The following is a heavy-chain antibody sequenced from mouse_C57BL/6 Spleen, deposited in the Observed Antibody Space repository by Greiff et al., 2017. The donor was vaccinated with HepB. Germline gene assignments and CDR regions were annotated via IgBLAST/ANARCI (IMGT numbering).Heavy chain of an antibody. CDR1: GYPFTDYE. V-gene: IGHV1-15*01. Sequence: QVQLQQSGAELVRPGASVTLSCKASGYPFTDYEMHWVKQTPVHGLEWIGAIDPETGGTAYNQKFKGKAILTADKSSSTAYMELRSLTSEDSAVYYCTRDYYGSSYEGNYWGQGTTLTVSS. D-gene: IGHD1-1*01. J-gene: IGHJ2*01. CDR3: TRDYYGSSYEGNY. CDR2: IDPETGGT.